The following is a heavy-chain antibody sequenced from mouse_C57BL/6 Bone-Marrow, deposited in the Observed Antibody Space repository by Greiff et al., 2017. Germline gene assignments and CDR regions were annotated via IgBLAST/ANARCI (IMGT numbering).Heavy chain of an antibody. CDR1: GFTFSSYA. J-gene: IGHJ1*03. CDR2: ISDGGSYT. Sequence: DVKLVESGGGLVKPGGSLKLSRAASGFTFSSYAMSWVRQTPEKRLEWVATISDGGSYTYYPDNVKGRFTISRDNAKNNLYLQMSHLKSEDTAMYYCARGIYYWYFDVWGTGTTVTVSA. CDR3: ARGIYYWYFDV. V-gene: IGHV5-4*03. D-gene: IGHD1-1*01.